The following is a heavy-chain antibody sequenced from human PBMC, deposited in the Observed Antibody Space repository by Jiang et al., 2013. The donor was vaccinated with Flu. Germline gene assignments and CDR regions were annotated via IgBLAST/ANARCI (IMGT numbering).Heavy chain of an antibody. CDR3: ARVLTGFGELFDGAFDI. J-gene: IGHJ3*02. Sequence: YRSKWYNDYAVSVKSRITINPDTSKNQFSLQLNSVTPEDTAVYYCARVLTGFGELFDGAFDIWGQGTMVTVSS. CDR2: YRSKWYN. V-gene: IGHV6-1*01. D-gene: IGHD3-10*01.